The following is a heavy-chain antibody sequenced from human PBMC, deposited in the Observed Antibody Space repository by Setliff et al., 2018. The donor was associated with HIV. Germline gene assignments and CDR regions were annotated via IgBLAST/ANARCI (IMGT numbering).Heavy chain of an antibody. J-gene: IGHJ6*03. CDR3: ARGRYYDFWSPYYIDV. CDR2: MFYSGST. V-gene: IGHV4-39*07. CDR1: GGSIRSSTYY. Sequence: SETLSLTCTVSGGSIRSSTYYWAWIRHSPGKGLEWIGSMFYSGSTYYNPSLKSRVTISVDTSKNQFSLKLSSVTAADTAVYYCARGRYYDFWSPYYIDVWGKGTTVTVSS. D-gene: IGHD3-3*01.